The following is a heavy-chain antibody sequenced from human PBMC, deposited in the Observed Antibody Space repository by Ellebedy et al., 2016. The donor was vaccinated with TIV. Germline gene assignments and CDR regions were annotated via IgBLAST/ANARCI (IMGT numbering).Heavy chain of an antibody. CDR2: ISSNGGST. V-gene: IGHV3-64D*06. D-gene: IGHD2-21*02. Sequence: GGSLRLSXAASGFTFRTYAMHWVRQAQGRGLEYVAGISSNGGSTYYADSVKGRFTISRDNSKNTLYLQMSSLRAEDTAVYYCVKDRSHCGGDCYSLYFDYWGQGTLVTVSS. CDR1: GFTFRTYA. J-gene: IGHJ4*02. CDR3: VKDRSHCGGDCYSLYFDY.